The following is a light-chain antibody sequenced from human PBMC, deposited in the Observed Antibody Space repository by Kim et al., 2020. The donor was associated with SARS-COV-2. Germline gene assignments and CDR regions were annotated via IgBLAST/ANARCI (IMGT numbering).Light chain of an antibody. CDR2: SAS. V-gene: IGKV3-20*01. J-gene: IGKJ2*01. Sequence: LSPGESAPLSCRASQSLSSIHLALSQQNPGQAPRLLIESASSRATGIPDKFSGSGSGTDFTLTISRLEAEDSAVYYCHLYARSRYTFGQGTKLEI. CDR1: QSLSSIH. CDR3: HLYARSRYT.